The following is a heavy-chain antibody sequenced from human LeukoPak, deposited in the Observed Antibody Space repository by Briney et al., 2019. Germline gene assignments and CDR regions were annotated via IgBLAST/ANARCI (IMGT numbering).Heavy chain of an antibody. D-gene: IGHD5-18*01. CDR3: ASCSYGYWFDP. V-gene: IGHV5-10-1*01. J-gene: IGHJ5*02. Sequence: GESLKISCKGSGYSFTSYWISWVRQMPGKGLGWMGRIDPSDSYTNYSPSFQGHVTISADKSINTAYLQWSSLKASHTAMYYCASCSYGYWFDPWGQGTLVTVSS. CDR2: IDPSDSYT. CDR1: GYSFTSYW.